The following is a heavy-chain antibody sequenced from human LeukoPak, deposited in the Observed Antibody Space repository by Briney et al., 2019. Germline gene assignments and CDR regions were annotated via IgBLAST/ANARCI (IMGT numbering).Heavy chain of an antibody. J-gene: IGHJ4*02. CDR3: TMRGNTWYDC. Sequence: GRSLSLSCAASGFTASSKYMSWVRQHPGKGQGWVSVIYSGGSTYYADSVKGRFTISRDNSKNTVDLQMNSLRVEDTAVYYCTMRGNTWYDCWGQGTLVTVSS. CDR2: IYSGGST. D-gene: IGHD6-13*01. V-gene: IGHV3-53*01. CDR1: GFTASSKY.